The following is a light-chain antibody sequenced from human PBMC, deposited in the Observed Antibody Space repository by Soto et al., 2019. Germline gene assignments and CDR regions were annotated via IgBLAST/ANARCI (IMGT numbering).Light chain of an antibody. V-gene: IGKV3-11*01. Sequence: DIVLTQSPATLSLSPGERATLSCRASQSVSRKLACYQQIPGQAPRLLIYDASNRAPGIPARFTGSGSGTDFTFTNSSLQPDDFAIYYCQQHSNFFDPGTKVEI. CDR1: QSVSRK. CDR3: QQHSNF. CDR2: DAS. J-gene: IGKJ3*01.